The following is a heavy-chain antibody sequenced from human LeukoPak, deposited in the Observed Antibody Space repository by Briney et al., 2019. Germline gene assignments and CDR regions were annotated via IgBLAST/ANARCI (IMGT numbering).Heavy chain of an antibody. J-gene: IGHJ4*02. CDR1: GYTFTSYD. D-gene: IGHD6-13*01. Sequence: GASVKVSCKASGYTFTSYDINWVRQATGQGREWMGWMNPNSGNTGYAQKFQGRVTITRDTSASTAYMELSSLRSEDTALYYCARDQIGVAAAAYWGQGTLVTVSS. V-gene: IGHV1-8*03. CDR3: ARDQIGVAAAAY. CDR2: MNPNSGNT.